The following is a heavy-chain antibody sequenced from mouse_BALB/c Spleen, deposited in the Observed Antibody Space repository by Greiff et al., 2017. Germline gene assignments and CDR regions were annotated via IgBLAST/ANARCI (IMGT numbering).Heavy chain of an antibody. CDR3: AREITTVVATSRFAY. V-gene: IGHV1-14*01. D-gene: IGHD1-1*01. Sequence: EVQLQQSGPELVKPGASVKMSCKASGYTFTSYVMHWVKQKPGQGLEWIGYINPYNDGTKYNEKFKGKATLTSDKSSSTAYMELSSLTSEDSVVYYCAREITTVVATSRFAYWGQGTLVTVSA. CDR1: GYTFTSYV. CDR2: INPYNDGT. J-gene: IGHJ3*01.